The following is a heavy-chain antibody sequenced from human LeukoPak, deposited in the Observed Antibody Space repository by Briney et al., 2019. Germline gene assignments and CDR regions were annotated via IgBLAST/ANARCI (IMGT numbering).Heavy chain of an antibody. Sequence: PGGSLRLSCAASGFTFSGHYMSWIRQAPGKGLEWVSYISNSGRTIYYADSVKGRFTISRGNAENSLYLQMNSLRAEDTAVYYCARVIVTRPHYHYYMDVWGKGTTVTVTS. D-gene: IGHD2/OR15-2a*01. CDR2: ISNSGRTI. J-gene: IGHJ6*03. CDR1: GFTFSGHY. CDR3: ARVIVTRPHYHYYMDV. V-gene: IGHV3-11*04.